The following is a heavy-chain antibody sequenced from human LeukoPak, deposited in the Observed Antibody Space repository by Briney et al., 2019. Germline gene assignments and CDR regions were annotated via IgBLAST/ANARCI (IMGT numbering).Heavy chain of an antibody. CDR3: ASRSGWYRVY. Sequence: SETLSLTCTVSGDSISSYYWSWIRQPPGKGLEWIGYIYYSGSTNYNPSLKSRVTISVDTSKKQFSLKLSSVTAADTAVYYCASRSGWYRVYWGQGTLVTVSS. CDR2: IYYSGST. J-gene: IGHJ4*02. D-gene: IGHD6-19*01. V-gene: IGHV4-59*12. CDR1: GDSISSYY.